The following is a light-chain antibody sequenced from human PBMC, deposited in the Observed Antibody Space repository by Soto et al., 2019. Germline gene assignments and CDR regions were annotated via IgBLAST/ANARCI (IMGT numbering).Light chain of an antibody. CDR2: DAS. CDR3: QQRSNWPGT. V-gene: IGKV3-11*01. CDR1: QSVSSY. Sequence: EIVLTQSPATLSLSPGERATLSCRASQSVSSYLAWYQQKPGQAPRLLIYDASNRATGIPARFSGSGSGTDFTLTISSLVPEDFAVYYCQQRSNWPGTFGQGTKVDIK. J-gene: IGKJ1*01.